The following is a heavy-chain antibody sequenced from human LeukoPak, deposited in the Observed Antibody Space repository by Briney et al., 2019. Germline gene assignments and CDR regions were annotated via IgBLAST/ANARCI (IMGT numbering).Heavy chain of an antibody. CDR2: IYYTGST. Sequence: PSETLSLTCSVSGGSITTYFWTWIRQPPGKGLEWIGYIYYTGSTNYNPSLKSRVTMSVDSSKNQISLKLTSVTAADTAVYYCASSGLFGELKSFDNWGQGTLVTVSS. D-gene: IGHD3-10*01. CDR3: ASSGLFGELKSFDN. J-gene: IGHJ4*01. V-gene: IGHV4-59*01. CDR1: GGSITTYF.